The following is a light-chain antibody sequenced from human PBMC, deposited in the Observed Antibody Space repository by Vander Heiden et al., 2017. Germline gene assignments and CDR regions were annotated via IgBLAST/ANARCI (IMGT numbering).Light chain of an antibody. V-gene: IGKV1-39*01. CDR3: QQSYGPPLT. J-gene: IGKJ4*01. CDR2: NAS. CDR1: QSISKS. Sequence: DIHMTQSPTSLSASVGDRVTIPCRASQSISKSLNWYQQKLEKAPNLLIYNASTLRSGVPARFSGSGSGTDFTLTISSLQPEDFAIYYCQQSYGPPLTFGGGTKVEIQ.